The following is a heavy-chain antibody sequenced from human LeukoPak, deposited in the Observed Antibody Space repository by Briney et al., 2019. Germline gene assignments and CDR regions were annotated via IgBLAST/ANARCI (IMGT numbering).Heavy chain of an antibody. D-gene: IGHD2-15*01. CDR1: GFTFSSYN. V-gene: IGHV3-21*01. CDR2: ISSSRSYI. CDR3: ARVSGLGYCSGGSCLEVGY. Sequence: GGSLRLSCAASGFTFSSYNMNWVRQAPGKGLEWVSSISSSRSYIYYADSVKGRFTISRDNAKNSLYLQMNSLRAEDTAVYYCARVSGLGYCSGGSCLEVGYWGQGTLVTVSS. J-gene: IGHJ4*02.